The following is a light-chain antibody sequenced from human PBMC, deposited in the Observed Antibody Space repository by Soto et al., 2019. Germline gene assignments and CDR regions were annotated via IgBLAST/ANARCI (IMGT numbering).Light chain of an antibody. Sequence: QSVLTQPPSASVSPGQSVTISCTGTSSDVGAYIFVSWYQQHPGKAPKLMVYDVNRRPPGVPDRFFGSKSGNTASLTVSGLQAEDEADYYCVSFAGGTYVFGTGTRSPS. V-gene: IGLV2-8*01. J-gene: IGLJ1*01. CDR1: SSDVGAYIF. CDR3: VSFAGGTYV. CDR2: DVN.